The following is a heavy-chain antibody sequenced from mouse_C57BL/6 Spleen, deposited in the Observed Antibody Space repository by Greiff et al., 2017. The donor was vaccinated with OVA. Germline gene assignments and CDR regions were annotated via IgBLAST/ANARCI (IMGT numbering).Heavy chain of an antibody. CDR2: IYPGDGDT. CDR3: ARSGYGSSYVYAMDY. J-gene: IGHJ4*01. CDR1: GYAFSSSW. V-gene: IGHV1-82*01. D-gene: IGHD1-1*01. Sequence: VQLQQSGPELVKPGASVKISCKASGYAFSSSWMNWVKQRPGKGLEWIGRIYPGDGDTNYNGKFKGKATLTADKSSSTAYMQLSSLTSEDSAVYFCARSGYGSSYVYAMDYWGQGTSVTVSS.